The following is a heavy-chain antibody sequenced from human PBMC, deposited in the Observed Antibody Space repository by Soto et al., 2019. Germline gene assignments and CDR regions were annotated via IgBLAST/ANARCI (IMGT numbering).Heavy chain of an antibody. CDR3: ATPPPHMDV. V-gene: IGHV1-3*01. CDR1: GFTFSSSA. CDR2: INAGNGNT. J-gene: IGHJ6*02. Sequence: ASVKVSCXTSGFTFSSSAVHWVRQAPGQRLEWMGWINAGNGNTKYSQKFQGRVTITRDTSASTGYMELSSLRAEDTAVYYCATPPPHMDVWGQGTTVTVSS.